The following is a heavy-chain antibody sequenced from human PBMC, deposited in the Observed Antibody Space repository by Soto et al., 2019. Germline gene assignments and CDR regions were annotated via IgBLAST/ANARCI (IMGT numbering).Heavy chain of an antibody. J-gene: IGHJ4*02. V-gene: IGHV3-11*01. CDR3: ARMFSRYDHLYYFDY. CDR1: GFSFSDSY. Sequence: PGGSLRLSCAASGFSFSDSYMTWIRQAPGKGLQWLSSFSSSGSAISYTDSVRGRFTISRDNAKNTLYLQMNGLRAEDTAVYYCARMFSRYDHLYYFDYWCQGTLVTVSS. D-gene: IGHD1-1*01. CDR2: FSSSGSAI.